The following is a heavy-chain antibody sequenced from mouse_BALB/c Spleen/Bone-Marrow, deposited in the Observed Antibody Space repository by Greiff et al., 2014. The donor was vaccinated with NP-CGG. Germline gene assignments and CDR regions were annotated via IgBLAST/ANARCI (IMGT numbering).Heavy chain of an antibody. CDR3: ARESLYGSNYY. V-gene: IGHV1-4*01. J-gene: IGHJ2*01. Sequence: QVQLQQSGAELARPGASVKMSCKASGYTFASYTMHWVKQRPGQGLEWIGYINPSSGYTNYNQKFKDKATLTADKSSSTAYMQLSNLTSEDSAVYYCARESLYGSNYYWGQGTTLTVSS. CDR1: GYTFASYT. D-gene: IGHD1-1*01. CDR2: INPSSGYT.